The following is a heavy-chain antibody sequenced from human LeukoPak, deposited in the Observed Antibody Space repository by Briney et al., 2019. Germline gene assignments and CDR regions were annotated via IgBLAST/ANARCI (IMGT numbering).Heavy chain of an antibody. Sequence: PSETLSLTCTVSGGSISSGGYYWSWIRQHPGKGLEWIGYIYYSGSTYYNPSLKSRVTISVDTSKNQFFLKLRSVTAADTAVYYCARDLVTVTKGFDIWGQGTMVSVSS. CDR2: IYYSGST. CDR1: GGSISSGGYY. J-gene: IGHJ3*02. V-gene: IGHV4-31*03. D-gene: IGHD4-17*01. CDR3: ARDLVTVTKGFDI.